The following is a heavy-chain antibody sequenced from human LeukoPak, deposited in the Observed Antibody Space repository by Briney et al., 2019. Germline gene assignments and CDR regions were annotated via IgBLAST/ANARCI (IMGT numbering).Heavy chain of an antibody. V-gene: IGHV3-21*01. Sequence: PGGSLRLSCAASGFTFSSYSMNWVRQAPGKGLEWVSSISSSSSYTYYADSVKGRFTISRGNAKNSLYLQMNSLRAEDTAVYYCARGVEPAWGQGTLVTVSS. D-gene: IGHD2-2*01. J-gene: IGHJ4*02. CDR3: ARGVEPA. CDR1: GFTFSSYS. CDR2: ISSSSSYT.